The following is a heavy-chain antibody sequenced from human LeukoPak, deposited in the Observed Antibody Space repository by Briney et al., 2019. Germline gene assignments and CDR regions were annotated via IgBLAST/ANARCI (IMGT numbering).Heavy chain of an antibody. Sequence: SETLSLTCAVYGGSFSGYYWSWIRQPPGKGLEWIGEINHSGSTNYNPSLKSRVTISVDTSKNQFSLKLSSVTAADTAVYYCARVLYYYGSGSYYLYYMDVWGKGTTVTVSS. V-gene: IGHV4-34*01. D-gene: IGHD3-10*01. CDR2: INHSGST. CDR1: GGSFSGYY. J-gene: IGHJ6*03. CDR3: ARVLYYYGSGSYYLYYMDV.